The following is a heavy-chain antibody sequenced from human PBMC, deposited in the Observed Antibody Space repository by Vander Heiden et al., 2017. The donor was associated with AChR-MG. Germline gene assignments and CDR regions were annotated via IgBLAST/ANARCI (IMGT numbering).Heavy chain of an antibody. D-gene: IGHD4-17*01. J-gene: IGHJ6*03. Sequence: QVQLVQSGAEVKKPGSSVKVSCKASGGPFSSYAISWVRQAPGQGLEWMGGIIPIFGTANYAQKFQGRVTITADESTSTAYMELSSLRSEDTAVYYCARNYGDYPKDYYYYMDVWGKGTTVTVSS. V-gene: IGHV1-69*01. CDR3: ARNYGDYPKDYYYYMDV. CDR1: GGPFSSYA. CDR2: IIPIFGTA.